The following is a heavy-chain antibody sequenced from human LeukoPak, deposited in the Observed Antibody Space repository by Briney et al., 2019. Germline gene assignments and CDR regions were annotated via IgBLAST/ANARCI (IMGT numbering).Heavy chain of an antibody. CDR2: FYSGGKT. CDR1: GFTVSSSY. V-gene: IGHV3-53*01. D-gene: IGHD3-16*02. Sequence: GGSLRLSCAASGFTVSSSYMSWVRQAPGKGLEWVSVFYSGGKTYYTDSVKGRFTISRDNSKNTLYLQMNSLRAEDTAVYYCATGIMITFGGVIVSNPFDYWGQGTLVTVSS. J-gene: IGHJ4*02. CDR3: ATGIMITFGGVIVSNPFDY.